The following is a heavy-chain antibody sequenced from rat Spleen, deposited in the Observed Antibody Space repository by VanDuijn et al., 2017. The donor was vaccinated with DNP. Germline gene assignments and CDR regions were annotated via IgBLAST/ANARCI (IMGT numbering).Heavy chain of an antibody. Sequence: EVQLVESGGDLVQPGRSLKLSCVASGFTFNNYWMTWIRQVPGKGLEWVASITRSGGSTYYPDSVKGRFTISRDNTKNTLYLQMDSLRSEETATYYCARVQLGYYGMDAWGQGTSVTVSS. CDR2: ITRSGGST. J-gene: IGHJ4*01. CDR1: GFTFNNYW. CDR3: ARVQLGYYGMDA. V-gene: IGHV5-31*01. D-gene: IGHD5-1*01.